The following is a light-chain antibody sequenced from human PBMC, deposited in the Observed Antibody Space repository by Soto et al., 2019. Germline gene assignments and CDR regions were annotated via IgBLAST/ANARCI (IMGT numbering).Light chain of an antibody. Sequence: DIPMTQSPSTLSASVGDRVTISCRASQSIRSWLAWYQQKPGKAPKLLISDASDLETGVPSRFSGSGSGTEFTLTISSLQPDDFATYYCQQYNSYSLLTFGGGTKVEIK. CDR3: QQYNSYSLLT. CDR2: DAS. J-gene: IGKJ4*01. CDR1: QSIRSW. V-gene: IGKV1-5*01.